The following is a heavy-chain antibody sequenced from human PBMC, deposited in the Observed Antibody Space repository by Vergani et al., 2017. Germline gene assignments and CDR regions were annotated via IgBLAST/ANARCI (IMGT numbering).Heavy chain of an antibody. D-gene: IGHD2-21*02. Sequence: QVQLVETAGGVVQPGGSLRLSCAASGFTFSNFGMHWIRQAPGKGLEWLAYIGKEGINTRYRDAVKGRFTVSRDNSKDILYLQMDRLRSEDTALYYFAKYLRDSTDGLPDSWGPGTLVIVSS. V-gene: IGHV3-30*02. CDR2: IGKEGINT. CDR3: AKYLRDSTDGLPDS. J-gene: IGHJ4*02. CDR1: GFTFSNFG.